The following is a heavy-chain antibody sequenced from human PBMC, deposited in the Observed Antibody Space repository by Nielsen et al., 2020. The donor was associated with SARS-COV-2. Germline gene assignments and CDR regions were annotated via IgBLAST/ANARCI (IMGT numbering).Heavy chain of an antibody. CDR3: ARDTRDIVVVVAATGFDY. CDR1: GFTFSSYG. CDR2: IWYDGSNK. J-gene: IGHJ4*02. D-gene: IGHD2-15*01. Sequence: GESLKISCAASGFTFSSYGMHWVRQAPGKGLEWVAVIWYDGSNKYYADSVKGRFTISRDNSKNTLYLQMNSLRAEDTAVYYCARDTRDIVVVVAATGFDYWGQGTLVTVSS. V-gene: IGHV3-33*01.